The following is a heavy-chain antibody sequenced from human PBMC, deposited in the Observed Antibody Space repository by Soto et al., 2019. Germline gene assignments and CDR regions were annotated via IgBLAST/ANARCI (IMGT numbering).Heavy chain of an antibody. D-gene: IGHD6-13*01. CDR3: ARHLFSSWYYFDY. CDR2: ISGSGGST. J-gene: IGHJ4*02. Sequence: GGSLRLSCAASGFTFSSYAMSWVRQAPGKGLEWVSAISGSGGSTYYADSVEGRFTISRDNSKNTLYLQMNSLRAEDTAVYYCARHLFSSWYYFDYWGQGTLVTVSS. V-gene: IGHV3-23*01. CDR1: GFTFSSYA.